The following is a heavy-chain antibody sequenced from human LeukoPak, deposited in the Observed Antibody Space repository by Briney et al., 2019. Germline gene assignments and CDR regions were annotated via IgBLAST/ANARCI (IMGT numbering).Heavy chain of an antibody. CDR1: GGSISSYY. Sequence: SETLSLTRTVSGGSISSYYWSWIRQPPGKGLEWIGYIYYSGSTNYNPSLKSRVTISVDTSKNQFSLKLSSVTAADTAVYYCARGRRYSSSWEDAFDIWGQGTMVTVSS. CDR2: IYYSGST. CDR3: ARGRRYSSSWEDAFDI. V-gene: IGHV4-59*01. J-gene: IGHJ3*02. D-gene: IGHD6-13*01.